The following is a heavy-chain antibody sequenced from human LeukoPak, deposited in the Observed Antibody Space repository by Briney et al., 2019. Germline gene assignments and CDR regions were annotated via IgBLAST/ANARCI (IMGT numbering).Heavy chain of an antibody. CDR2: ISSSGSTI. Sequence: PGGSLRLSCAASGFTFSDYYMSWIRQAPGKGLEWVSYISSSGSTIYYADSVKGRFTISRDNAKNSLYLQMNSLRAEDTAVYYCARRYCSSTSCPPRGGNWFDPWGQGTLVTVSS. V-gene: IGHV3-11*04. CDR1: GFTFSDYY. CDR3: ARRYCSSTSCPPRGGNWFDP. D-gene: IGHD2-2*01. J-gene: IGHJ5*02.